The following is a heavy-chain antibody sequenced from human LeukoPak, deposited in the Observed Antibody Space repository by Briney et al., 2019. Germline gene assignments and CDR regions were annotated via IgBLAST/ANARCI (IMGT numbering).Heavy chain of an antibody. J-gene: IGHJ4*02. CDR2: ISSSGSTI. V-gene: IGHV3-48*03. CDR3: ARDRRYYYDSSGYYYPFDY. CDR1: GFTFSSYE. D-gene: IGHD3-22*01. Sequence: GGSLRLSCAASGFTFSSYEMNWVRQAPGKGLEWVSYISSSGSTIYYADSVKGRFTISRDNAKNSLYLQTNSLRAEDTAVYYCARDRRYYYDSSGYYYPFDYWGQGTLVTVSS.